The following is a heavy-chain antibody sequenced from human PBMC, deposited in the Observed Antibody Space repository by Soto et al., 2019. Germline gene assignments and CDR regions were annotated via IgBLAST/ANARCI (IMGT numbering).Heavy chain of an antibody. CDR1: GGTFSNYA. J-gene: IGHJ6*02. CDR3: ARQLSSGWYPSTYYYYYYGMEV. CDR2: IIPIFGTA. V-gene: IGHV1-69*13. Sequence: SMKVSCKASGGTFSNYAISWVRQAPGQGLEWMGGIIPIFGTANYAQKFRGRVTITADESTSTAYMELSSLRSEDTAVYYCARQLSSGWYPSTYYYYYYGMEVWGQGTTVTVSS. D-gene: IGHD6-19*01.